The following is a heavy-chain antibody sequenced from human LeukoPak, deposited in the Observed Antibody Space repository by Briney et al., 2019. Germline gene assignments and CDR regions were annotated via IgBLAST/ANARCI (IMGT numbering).Heavy chain of an antibody. V-gene: IGHV4-59*01. D-gene: IGHD3-10*01. J-gene: IGHJ4*02. CDR2: IYYSGST. Sequence: SETLSLTCTVSGGSISSYYWSWIRQPPGKGLEWIGYIYYSGSTNYKPSLKSRVTISVDTSKDQFSLKLNSVTAADTAVYYCARERGGGYYYGSGSYPHFDYWGQGTLVTVSS. CDR3: ARERGGGYYYGSGSYPHFDY. CDR1: GGSISSYY.